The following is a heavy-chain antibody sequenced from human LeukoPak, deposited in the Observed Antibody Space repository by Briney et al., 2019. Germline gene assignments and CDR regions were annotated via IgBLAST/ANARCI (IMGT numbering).Heavy chain of an antibody. CDR2: IYTSGST. Sequence: PSETLSLTCTVSGGSISSGGYYWSWIRQPAGKGLEWIGRIYTSGSTNYNPSLKSRVTISVDKSKNQFSLKLSSVTAADTAVYFCASDQPMVRGLLWGQGTLVTVSS. J-gene: IGHJ4*02. CDR1: GGSISSGGYY. D-gene: IGHD3-10*01. V-gene: IGHV4-61*02. CDR3: ASDQPMVRGLL.